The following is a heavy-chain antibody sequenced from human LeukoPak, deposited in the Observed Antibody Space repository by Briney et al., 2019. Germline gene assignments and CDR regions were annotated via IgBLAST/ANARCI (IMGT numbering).Heavy chain of an antibody. CDR3: AKEGRPQSGLMYNYYGMDV. Sequence: PSETLSLTCAVYGGSFSGYYWSWIRQPPGKGLEWIGEINHSGSTNYNPSLKSRVTISVDTSKNQFSLKLSSVTAADTAVYYCAKEGRPQSGLMYNYYGMDVWGQGTTVTVSS. CDR1: GGSFSGYY. CDR2: INHSGST. D-gene: IGHD1-20*01. V-gene: IGHV4-34*01. J-gene: IGHJ6*02.